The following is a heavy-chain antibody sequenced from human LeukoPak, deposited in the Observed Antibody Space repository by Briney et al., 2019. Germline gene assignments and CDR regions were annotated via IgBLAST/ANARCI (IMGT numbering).Heavy chain of an antibody. D-gene: IGHD3-3*01. J-gene: IGHJ5*02. CDR1: GFTSSSYW. CDR2: IKQDGSEK. CDR3: ARDPTIFGVLITGWFDP. V-gene: IGHV3-7*01. Sequence: PGGSLRLSCAASGFTSSSYWMSWVRQAPGKGLEWVANIKQDGSEKYYVDSVKGRFTISRDNAKNSLYLQMNSLRAEDTAIYYCARDPTIFGVLITGWFDPWGQGTLATVSS.